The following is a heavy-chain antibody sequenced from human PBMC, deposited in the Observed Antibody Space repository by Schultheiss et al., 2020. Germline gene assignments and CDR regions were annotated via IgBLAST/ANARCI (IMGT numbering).Heavy chain of an antibody. J-gene: IGHJ4*02. Sequence: SETLSLTCAVYGGSFSGYYWSWIRQPPGKGLEWIGYIYYSGSTNYNPSLKSRVTISVDTSKNQFSLKLSSVTAADTAVYYCARDGEGSGNFDYWGQGTLVTVSS. V-gene: IGHV4-59*01. CDR2: IYYSGST. CDR3: ARDGEGSGNFDY. CDR1: GGSFSGYY. D-gene: IGHD1-26*01.